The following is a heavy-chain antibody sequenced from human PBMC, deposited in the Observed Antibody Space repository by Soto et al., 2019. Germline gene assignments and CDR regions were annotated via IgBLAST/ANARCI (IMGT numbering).Heavy chain of an antibody. V-gene: IGHV3-23*01. D-gene: IGHD1-26*01. J-gene: IGHJ6*02. Sequence: EVQLLESGGGLVQPGGSLSLSCAASGFTFSSYAMTWVRQAPGKGLEWVSALSGSGGHTYYADSVKGRITISRDNSKNTLYLQMNSLRADDTAVYYCANGRSTVGARTYYYDGMDVWGQGTTVTVSS. CDR3: ANGRSTVGARTYYYDGMDV. CDR1: GFTFSSYA. CDR2: LSGSGGHT.